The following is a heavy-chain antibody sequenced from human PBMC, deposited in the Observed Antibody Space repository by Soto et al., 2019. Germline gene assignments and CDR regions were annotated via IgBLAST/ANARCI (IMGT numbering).Heavy chain of an antibody. D-gene: IGHD6-19*01. CDR1: GYRFTSYW. V-gene: IGHV5-51*01. CDR2: IYPGDSDT. Sequence: VESLKSSGKGSGYRFTSYWIGSLRQMPGKGLEWMGIIYPGDSDTRYSPSFQGQVTISADKSISTAYLQWSSLKASDTAMYYCARDPDGGWVDYWGQGTLVTVSS. J-gene: IGHJ4*02. CDR3: ARDPDGGWVDY.